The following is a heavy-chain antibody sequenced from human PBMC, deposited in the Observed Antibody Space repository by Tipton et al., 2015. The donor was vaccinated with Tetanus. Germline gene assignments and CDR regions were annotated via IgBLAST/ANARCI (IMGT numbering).Heavy chain of an antibody. CDR3: ARAPRYCGGDCYHFDY. CDR2: ISSSSSYI. D-gene: IGHD2-21*02. CDR1: GFTFGSYS. J-gene: IGHJ4*02. V-gene: IGHV3-21*04. Sequence: SLRLSCAASGFTFGSYSMSWVRQAPGKGLEWVSSISSSSSYIYYADSVKGRFTISRDNSKNTLYLQMNSLRVEDTAIYYCARAPRYCGGDCYHFDYWGQGTLVTVSS.